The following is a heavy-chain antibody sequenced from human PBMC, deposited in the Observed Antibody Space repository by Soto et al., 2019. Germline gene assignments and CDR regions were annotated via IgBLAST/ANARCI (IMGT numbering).Heavy chain of an antibody. J-gene: IGHJ4*02. CDR3: DKEEAVPLFDY. CDR1: GFTFSSYG. V-gene: IGHV3-30*18. Sequence: GGSLRLSCAASGFTFSSYGIHWVRQAPGKGLEWVAVISYDGSNKYYADSVKGRFTISRDNSKNTLYLQMNSLRAEDTAVYYCDKEEAVPLFDYWGQGTLVTVSS. CDR2: ISYDGSNK. D-gene: IGHD2-15*01.